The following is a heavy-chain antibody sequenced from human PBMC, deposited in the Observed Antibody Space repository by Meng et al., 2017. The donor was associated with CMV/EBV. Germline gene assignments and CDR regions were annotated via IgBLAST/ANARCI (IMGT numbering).Heavy chain of an antibody. D-gene: IGHD3-10*01. CDR3: ARESGGGD. Sequence: GESLKISCAASGFTFSSYSMNWVRQAPGKGLEWVSSISSSSSYIYYADSVKGRFTISRDNAENSLYLQMNSLRAEDTAVYYCARESGGGDWGQGTLVTVSS. CDR1: GFTFSSYS. J-gene: IGHJ4*02. V-gene: IGHV3-21*01. CDR2: ISSSSSYI.